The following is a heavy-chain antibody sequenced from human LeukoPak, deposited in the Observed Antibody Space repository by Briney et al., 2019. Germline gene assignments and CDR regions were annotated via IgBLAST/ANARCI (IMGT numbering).Heavy chain of an antibody. CDR1: GYTFSDSY. CDR3: ARDSSVTDNWFDP. D-gene: IGHD2-21*02. CDR2: INPNSGGT. V-gene: IGHV1-2*02. Sequence: GASVKVSCKASGYTFSDSYMHWVRQAPGQGLEWMGWINPNSGGTNYAQKFQGRVTMTRDTSISTAYMELSRLRSDDTAVYYCARDSSVTDNWFDPWGQGTLVTVSS. J-gene: IGHJ5*02.